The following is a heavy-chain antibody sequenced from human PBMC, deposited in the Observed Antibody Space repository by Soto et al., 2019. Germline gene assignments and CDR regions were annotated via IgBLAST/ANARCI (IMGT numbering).Heavy chain of an antibody. CDR3: AREGGSYYFDY. CDR1: GFTFSSYA. V-gene: IGHV3-64*01. Sequence: EVQLVESGGGLVQPGGSLRLSCAASGFTFSSYALHCVRQAPGKGLEYVSTISRNGGSTYNANSVKGRFTISRDNSKNTLYLQMGSLITEDMAAPYCAREGGSYYFDYWGQGTLVTLSS. D-gene: IGHD1-26*01. J-gene: IGHJ4*02. CDR2: ISRNGGST.